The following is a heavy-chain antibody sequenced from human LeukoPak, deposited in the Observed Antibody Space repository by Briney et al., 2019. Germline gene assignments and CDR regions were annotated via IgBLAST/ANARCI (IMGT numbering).Heavy chain of an antibody. Sequence: SVKVSCKASGGTFSSYAINWVRQAPGQGVEWMGRIILMFDIANYAQKFQGRVTITADKSTSTAYMELSSLRSEDTAVYYCASPKSIEDTGMDVWGQGITVTVSS. V-gene: IGHV1-69*04. CDR1: GGTFSSYA. CDR3: ASPKSIEDTGMDV. D-gene: IGHD3-22*01. CDR2: IILMFDIA. J-gene: IGHJ6*02.